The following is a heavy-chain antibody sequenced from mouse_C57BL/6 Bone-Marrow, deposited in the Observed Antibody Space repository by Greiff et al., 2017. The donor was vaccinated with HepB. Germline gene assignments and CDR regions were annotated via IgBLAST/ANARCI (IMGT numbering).Heavy chain of an antibody. J-gene: IGHJ2*01. CDR1: GYSFTGYY. V-gene: IGHV1-42*01. Sequence: EVKLQQSGPELVKPGASVKISCKASGYSFTGYYMHWVKQSPENSLEWIGEINPGTGNTNYNQKFKDKATLTVDKSSSSAYMQLKSLTSEESAVYYCTRGTTVFDYWGQGTTLTVSS. CDR3: TRGTTVFDY. CDR2: INPGTGNT. D-gene: IGHD1-1*01.